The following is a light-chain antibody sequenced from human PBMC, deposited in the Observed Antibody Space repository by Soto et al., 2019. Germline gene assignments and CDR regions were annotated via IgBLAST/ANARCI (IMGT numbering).Light chain of an antibody. Sequence: DIQMTQSPSSLSASVGDRVTITCQASQDISNYLNWYQQKPGKAPKLLIYDASNLETGVPSRFSGSGSGTDFNFTISSLQPEDIATYYCQQYDNLPLTFGPGPKVDIK. J-gene: IGKJ3*01. CDR2: DAS. V-gene: IGKV1-33*01. CDR3: QQYDNLPLT. CDR1: QDISNY.